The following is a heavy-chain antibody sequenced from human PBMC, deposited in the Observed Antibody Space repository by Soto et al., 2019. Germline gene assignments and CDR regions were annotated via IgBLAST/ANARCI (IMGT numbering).Heavy chain of an antibody. D-gene: IGHD2-21*01. CDR1: GFIFSSYG. Sequence: QVHLVESGGGSVQPGRSLRVSCAASGFIFSSYGMHWVRQAPGKGLEWVAFINYDGSNKFYGDSVKGRFTISRDNSKNELYLQMRSLRGEDTAVYYWAICKHKVMHCAVDVWGQGATGTVTS. J-gene: IGHJ6*02. CDR2: INYDGSNK. CDR3: AICKHKVMHCAVDV. V-gene: IGHV3-33*01.